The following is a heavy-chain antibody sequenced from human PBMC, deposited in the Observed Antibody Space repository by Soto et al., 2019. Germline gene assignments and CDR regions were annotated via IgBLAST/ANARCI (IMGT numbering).Heavy chain of an antibody. CDR1: GGSISSYY. Sequence: SETLSLTCTVSGGSISSYYWGWIRQPPGKGLEWIGSIYYSGSTYYNPSLKSRVTISVDTSKNQFSLKLSSVTAADTAVYYCARHSFDGYYDFWSGYFPAPFFDYWGQGTLVTVSS. CDR2: IYYSGST. D-gene: IGHD3-3*01. CDR3: ARHSFDGYYDFWSGYFPAPFFDY. V-gene: IGHV4-39*01. J-gene: IGHJ4*02.